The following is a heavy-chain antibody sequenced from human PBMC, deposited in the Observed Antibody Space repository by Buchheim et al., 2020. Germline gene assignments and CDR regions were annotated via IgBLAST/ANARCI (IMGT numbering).Heavy chain of an antibody. V-gene: IGHV3-30*18. CDR3: AKDIAVAGYFDY. CDR1: GFTFSSYG. J-gene: IGHJ4*02. CDR2: ISYDGSNK. D-gene: IGHD6-19*01. Sequence: VQLVESGGGVVQPGRSLRLSCAASGFTFSSYGMHWVRQAPGKGLEWVAVISYDGSNKYYADSVKGRFTISRDNSKNTLYLQMNSLRAEDTAVYYCAKDIAVAGYFDYWGQGTL.